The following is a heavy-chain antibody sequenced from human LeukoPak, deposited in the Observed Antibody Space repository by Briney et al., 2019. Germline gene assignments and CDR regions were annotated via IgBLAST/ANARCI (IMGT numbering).Heavy chain of an antibody. Sequence: GASVKVSCKASGGTFSSYAISWVRQAPGQGLEWMGRIIPILGIANYAQKFQGRVTITADKSTSTAYMELSSLRSEDTAVYYCAQGGYGDYRIDYWGQGTLVTVSS. CDR1: GGTFSSYA. D-gene: IGHD4-17*01. V-gene: IGHV1-69*04. CDR3: AQGGYGDYRIDY. J-gene: IGHJ4*02. CDR2: IIPILGIA.